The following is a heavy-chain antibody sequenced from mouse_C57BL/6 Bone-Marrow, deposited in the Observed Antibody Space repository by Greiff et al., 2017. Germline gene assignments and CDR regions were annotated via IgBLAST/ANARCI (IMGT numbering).Heavy chain of an antibody. V-gene: IGHV1-81*01. J-gene: IGHJ1*03. Sequence: QVQLQQSGAELARPGASVTLSCKASGYTFTSYGISWVKQRTGQGLEWIGEIYPRSGNNYYNEKFKGKATLTADKSSGTAYMELRRLTSYDSSVDFCARWGYGGSYVWYFDVWGTGTTVTVSS. CDR2: IYPRSGNN. CDR3: ARWGYGGSYVWYFDV. CDR1: GYTFTSYG. D-gene: IGHD1-1*01.